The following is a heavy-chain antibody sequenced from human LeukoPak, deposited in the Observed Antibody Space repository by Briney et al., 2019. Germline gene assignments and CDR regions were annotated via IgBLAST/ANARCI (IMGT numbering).Heavy chain of an antibody. Sequence: GASVKVSCKASGYTFTGYYMHWVRQAPGQGLEWMGWISAYNGNTNYAQKLQGRVTMTTDTSTSTAYMELRSLRSDDTAVYYCAIKITMVRGVIGDFDYWGQGTLVTVSS. CDR2: ISAYNGNT. CDR3: AIKITMVRGVIGDFDY. V-gene: IGHV1-18*04. J-gene: IGHJ4*02. D-gene: IGHD3-10*01. CDR1: GYTFTGYY.